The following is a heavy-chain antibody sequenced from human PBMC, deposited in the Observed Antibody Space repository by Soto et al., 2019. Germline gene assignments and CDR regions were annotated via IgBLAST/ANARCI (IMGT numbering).Heavy chain of an antibody. CDR2: INSDGSST. D-gene: IGHD1-26*01. CDR3: SRVGGSTWH. V-gene: IGHV3-74*01. Sequence: VGSLRLSCAASGFTFSSYWMHWVRQAPGKGLVWVSRINSDGSSTNYADFVKGRFTISRDNAKNTLYLQMNSLRVEDTAVYYCSRVGGSTWHWGQGTLVTVSS. CDR1: GFTFSSYW. J-gene: IGHJ4*02.